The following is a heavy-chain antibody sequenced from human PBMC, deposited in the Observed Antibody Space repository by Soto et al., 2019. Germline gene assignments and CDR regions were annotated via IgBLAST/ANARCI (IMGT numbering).Heavy chain of an antibody. J-gene: IGHJ6*02. CDR3: ARDSWFGELKQEGLDV. CDR1: GYAFTNFY. Sequence: GASVKVSCKASGYAFTNFYMHWVRQAPGQGLEWMGIINPLGGSTTYAQKFQGRLTMTRDTSTSTVFMELSSLRSEDTAVYYCARDSWFGELKQEGLDVWGQGTTVTVSS. D-gene: IGHD3-10*01. V-gene: IGHV1-46*01. CDR2: INPLGGST.